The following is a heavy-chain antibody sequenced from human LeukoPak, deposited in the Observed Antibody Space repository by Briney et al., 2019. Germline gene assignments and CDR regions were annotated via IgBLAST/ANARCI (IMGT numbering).Heavy chain of an antibody. V-gene: IGHV3-23*01. J-gene: IGHJ4*02. CDR3: ARGSGWLYYFDY. CDR1: GFTFSSYA. Sequence: GGSLRLSCAASGFTFSSYAMSWVRQAPGKGLEWVSAISGSGGSTYYADSVKGRFTISRDNSKNTLYLQMNSLRAEDTAVYYCARGSGWLYYFDYWGQGTLVTVSS. CDR2: ISGSGGST. D-gene: IGHD6-19*01.